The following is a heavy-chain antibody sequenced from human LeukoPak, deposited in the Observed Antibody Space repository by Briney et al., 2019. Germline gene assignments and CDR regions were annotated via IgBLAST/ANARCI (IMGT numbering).Heavy chain of an antibody. J-gene: IGHJ4*02. CDR1: GFTFSSYA. CDR2: IYYSGST. D-gene: IGHD2-15*01. CDR3: ARKASARVVAAHFDY. V-gene: IGHV4-59*08. Sequence: GSLRLSCAASGFTFSSYAMSWVRQAPGKGLEWIGYIYYSGSTNYNPSLKRRVTISVDTSKNQFSLKLISVTAADTAVYYCARKASARVVAAHFDYWGQGTLVTVSS.